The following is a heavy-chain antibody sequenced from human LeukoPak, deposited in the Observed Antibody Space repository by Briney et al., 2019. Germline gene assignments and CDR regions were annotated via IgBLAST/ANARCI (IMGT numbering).Heavy chain of an antibody. V-gene: IGHV4-34*01. CDR3: ARVKGTGPTVTTPYYCYYMDV. Sequence: PSETLSLTCAVYGGSFSGYYWSWIRQPPGKGLEWIGEINHSGSTNYNPSLKSRVTISVDTSKNQFSLKLSSVTAADTAVYYCARVKGTGPTVTTPYYCYYMDVWGKGTTVTVSS. J-gene: IGHJ6*03. D-gene: IGHD4-17*01. CDR1: GGSFSGYY. CDR2: INHSGST.